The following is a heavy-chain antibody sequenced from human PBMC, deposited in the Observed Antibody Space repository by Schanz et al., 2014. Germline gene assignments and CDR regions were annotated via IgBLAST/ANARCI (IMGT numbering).Heavy chain of an antibody. Sequence: EVQLVESGGGLVQPGGSLRLSCAASGFTFSTYWMSWVRQAPGKGLEWVANIKQDESERSYVDSVKGRFTISRDNAKNSLYLQMSSLRADDTAVYYCARDRGTGIYWEGCDYWGQGTLVTVSS. CDR1: GFTFSTYW. CDR2: IKQDESER. D-gene: IGHD1-26*01. CDR3: ARDRGTGIYWEGCDY. J-gene: IGHJ4*02. V-gene: IGHV3-7*01.